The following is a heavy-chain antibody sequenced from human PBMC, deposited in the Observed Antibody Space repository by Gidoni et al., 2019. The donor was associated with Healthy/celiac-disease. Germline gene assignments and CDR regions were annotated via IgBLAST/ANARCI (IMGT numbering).Heavy chain of an antibody. CDR2: INHSGST. CDR1: GGSFSGYY. CDR3: ARDGGSGYPH. Sequence: QVQLQQWGAGLLKPSETLSRTCAVYGGSFSGYYWSWIRQPPGKGLEWIGEINHSGSTNYNPSLKSRVTISVDTSKNQFSLKLSSVTAADTAVYYCARDGGSGYPHWGQGTLVTVSS. V-gene: IGHV4-34*01. J-gene: IGHJ4*02. D-gene: IGHD3-22*01.